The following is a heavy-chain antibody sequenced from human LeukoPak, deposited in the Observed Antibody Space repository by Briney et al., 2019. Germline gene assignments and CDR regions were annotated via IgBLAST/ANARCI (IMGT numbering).Heavy chain of an antibody. D-gene: IGHD6-13*01. V-gene: IGHV3-74*01. CDR2: INSDGSTI. CDR1: GSTFSSYW. CDR3: ARVAAGTSNYFDY. Sequence: GSLRLSCAASGSTFSSYWMHLVRQAPGKGLVWVSRINSDGSTISYADSVKGRFTISRDNAKNTLYLQMNSLRAEDTAVYYCARVAAGTSNYFDYWGQGTLVTVSS. J-gene: IGHJ4*02.